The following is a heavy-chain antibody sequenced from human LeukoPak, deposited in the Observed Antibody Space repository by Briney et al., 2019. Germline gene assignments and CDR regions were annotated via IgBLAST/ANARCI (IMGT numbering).Heavy chain of an antibody. V-gene: IGHV4-4*07. D-gene: IGHD6-13*01. CDR1: GGSISSYY. J-gene: IGHJ5*02. CDR2: IYTSGST. CDR3: ARDSGIAAAGSWFDP. Sequence: PSETLSLTCTVSGGSISSYYWSWIRQPAGKGLEWIGRIYTSGSTNYNPSLKSRVTMSVDTSKNQFSLKLSSVTAADTAVYYCARDSGIAAAGSWFDPWGQGTLVTVSS.